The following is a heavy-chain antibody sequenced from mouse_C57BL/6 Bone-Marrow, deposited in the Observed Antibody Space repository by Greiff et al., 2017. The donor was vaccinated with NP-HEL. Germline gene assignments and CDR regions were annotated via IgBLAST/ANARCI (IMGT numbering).Heavy chain of an antibody. CDR2: INPYNGGT. CDR1: GYTFTDYY. J-gene: IGHJ2*01. D-gene: IGHD1-1*01. V-gene: IGHV1-19*01. CDR3: ARRKWAYYYGSSYYFDY. Sequence: EVQLQQSGPVLVKPGASVKMSCKASGYTFTDYYMNWVKQSHGKSLEWIGVINPYNGGTSYNQKFKGKATLTVDKSSSTAYMELNSLTSEDSAVYYCARRKWAYYYGSSYYFDYWGQGTTLTVAS.